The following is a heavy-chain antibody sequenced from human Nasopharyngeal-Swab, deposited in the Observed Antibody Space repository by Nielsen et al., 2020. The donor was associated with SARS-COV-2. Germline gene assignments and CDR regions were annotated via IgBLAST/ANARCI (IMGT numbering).Heavy chain of an antibody. J-gene: IGHJ3*02. V-gene: IGHV3-21*01. CDR3: ARGAEVEWQRFSESDI. CDR1: GFTFSNYN. Sequence: GESLKISCEASGFTFSNYNMNWVRQAPAKGLEWVSSISRSGAYIFYTESVEGRFTISRDNADNSLYLQMNNLRAEDTAVYYCARGAEVEWQRFSESDIWGRGTMVTVSS. D-gene: IGHD5-12*01. CDR2: ISRSGAYI.